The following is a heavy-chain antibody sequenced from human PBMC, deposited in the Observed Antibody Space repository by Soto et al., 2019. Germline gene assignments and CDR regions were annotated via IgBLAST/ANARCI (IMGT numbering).Heavy chain of an antibody. Sequence: GGSLRLSCAASGFTFSNAWMSWVRQAPGKGLEWVGRIKSKTDGGTTDYAAPVKGRFTISRDDSKNTLYLQMNSLKTEDTAVYYCTTLCYCGGTLRDYYYYGMDVWGQGTTVTVSS. V-gene: IGHV3-15*01. CDR1: GFTFSNAW. D-gene: IGHD2-21*01. CDR2: IKSKTDGGTT. CDR3: TTLCYCGGTLRDYYYYGMDV. J-gene: IGHJ6*02.